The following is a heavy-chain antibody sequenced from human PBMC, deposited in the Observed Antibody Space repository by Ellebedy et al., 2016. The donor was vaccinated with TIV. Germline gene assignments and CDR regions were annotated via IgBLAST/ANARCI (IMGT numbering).Heavy chain of an antibody. CDR3: AKIGGVVAATHFDY. V-gene: IGHV3-23*01. CDR2: ISGSGGST. J-gene: IGHJ4*02. CDR1: GFTFSTYA. Sequence: GGSLRLXXAASGFTFSTYAMSWVRQAPGKGLEWVSAISGSGGSTYYADSVKGRFTISRDNSKNTLYLQMNSLRAEDTAVYYCAKIGGVVAATHFDYWGQGTLVTVSS. D-gene: IGHD2-15*01.